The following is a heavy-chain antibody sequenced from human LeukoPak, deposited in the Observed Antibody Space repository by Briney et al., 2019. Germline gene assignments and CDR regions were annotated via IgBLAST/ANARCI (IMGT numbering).Heavy chain of an antibody. V-gene: IGHV4-31*03. CDR1: GGSISSGGYY. Sequence: TLSLTCTVSGGSISSGGYYWSWIRQHPGKGLEWIGYIYYSGSTYYNPSLKTRVTISVDTSKNQFSLKLSSVTAADTAVYYSAAARVVTAMASEYYFDYWGQGTLVTVSS. D-gene: IGHD2-21*02. CDR3: AAARVVTAMASEYYFDY. J-gene: IGHJ4*02. CDR2: IYYSGST.